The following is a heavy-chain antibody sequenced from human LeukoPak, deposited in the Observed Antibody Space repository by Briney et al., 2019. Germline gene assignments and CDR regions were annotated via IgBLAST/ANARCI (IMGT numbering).Heavy chain of an antibody. V-gene: IGHV3-30-3*01. CDR3: ARDSHCSSTSCYTLDY. CDR2: ISYDGSNK. D-gene: IGHD2-2*01. Sequence: GGSLRLSCAASGFTFSSYAMHWVRQAPGEGLEWVAVISYDGSNKYYADSVKGRFTISRDNSKNTLYLQMNSLRAEDTAVYYCARDSHCSSTSCYTLDYWGQGTLVTVSS. CDR1: GFTFSSYA. J-gene: IGHJ4*02.